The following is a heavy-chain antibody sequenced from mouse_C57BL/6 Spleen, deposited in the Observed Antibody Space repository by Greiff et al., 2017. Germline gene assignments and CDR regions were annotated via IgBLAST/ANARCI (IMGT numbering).Heavy chain of an antibody. D-gene: IGHD4-1*02. J-gene: IGHJ2*01. CDR3: TPQLGRAYFDY. V-gene: IGHV14-4*01. CDR1: GFNIKDDY. Sequence: EVQLQQSGAELVRPGASVKLSCTASGFNIKDDYMHWVKQRPEQGLEWIGWIDPENGDTEYASKFQGKATITADTSSNTAYLQLSSLTSEDTAVYYCTPQLGRAYFDYWGQGTTRTVSS. CDR2: IDPENGDT.